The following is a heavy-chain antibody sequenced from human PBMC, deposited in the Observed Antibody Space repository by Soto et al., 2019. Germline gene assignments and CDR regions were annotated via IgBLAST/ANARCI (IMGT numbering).Heavy chain of an antibody. V-gene: IGHV1-69*08. J-gene: IGHJ6*02. Sequence: QVQLVQSGAEVKKPGSSVKVSCKASGGTFSRYSITWVRQAPGHGLEWIGRIIPIFGIPTYAQKFQGRVTITADESTRAAYMEVSSLRSDDTGVYYCAREDRDRETGLVPAAIDGMDVWGQGTTVSVSS. CDR1: GGTFSRYS. D-gene: IGHD2-2*01. CDR2: IIPIFGIP. CDR3: AREDRDRETGLVPAAIDGMDV.